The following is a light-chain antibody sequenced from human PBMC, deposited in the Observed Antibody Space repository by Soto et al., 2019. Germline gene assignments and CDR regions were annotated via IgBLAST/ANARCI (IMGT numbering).Light chain of an antibody. CDR2: DAS. Sequence: EIVVTQSPATLSLSPGERATLSCRAGQSVSKYLAWYQQKPGQAPRLLIYDASNRATGIPARFSGSGSGTDFTLTISSLEPEDFAVYYCQQRANWPLTFGGGTKVEIK. V-gene: IGKV3-11*01. CDR3: QQRANWPLT. CDR1: QSVSKY. J-gene: IGKJ4*01.